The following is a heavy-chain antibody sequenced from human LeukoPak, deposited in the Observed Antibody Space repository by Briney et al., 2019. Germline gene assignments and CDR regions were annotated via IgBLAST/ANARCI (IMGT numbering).Heavy chain of an antibody. V-gene: IGHV4-31*03. D-gene: IGHD5-24*01. CDR3: ASVEMATISMN. Sequence: SETLSLTCTVSGGSISSGGYYWSWIRQHPGKGLEWVGYIYYSGSTYYNPSLKSRVTISVDTSKNQFSLKLSSVTAADTAVYYCASVEMATISMNWGQGTLVTVSS. CDR2: IYYSGST. CDR1: GGSISSGGYY. J-gene: IGHJ4*02.